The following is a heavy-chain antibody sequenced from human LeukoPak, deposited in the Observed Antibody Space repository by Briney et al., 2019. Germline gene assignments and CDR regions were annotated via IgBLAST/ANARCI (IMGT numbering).Heavy chain of an antibody. V-gene: IGHV4-34*01. CDR2: INHSGST. J-gene: IGHJ5*02. CDR3: ARMVANYVWGSYRYGFDP. Sequence: ASETPSLTCAVYGGSFSGYYWSWIRQPPGKGLEWIGEINHSGSTNYNPSLKSRVTISVDTSKNQFSLKLSSVTAADTAVYYCARMVANYVWGSYRYGFDPWGQGTLVTVSS. D-gene: IGHD3-16*02. CDR1: GGSFSGYY.